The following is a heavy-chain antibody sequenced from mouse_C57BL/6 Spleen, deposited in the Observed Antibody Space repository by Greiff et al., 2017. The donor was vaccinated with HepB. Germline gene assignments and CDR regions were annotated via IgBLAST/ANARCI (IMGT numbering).Heavy chain of an antibody. CDR3: ARSEGSYFAY. CDR2: IWPSDGTT. J-gene: IGHJ3*01. V-gene: IGHV1-85*01. D-gene: IGHD1-1*02. Sequence: QVQLQQSGPGLVKPGASVKLSCKASGYTLTSYDINWVKQRPGEGLEWIGWIWPSDGTTKYNEKFKGKATLTVDTSSSTAYMKLHSLTSEDTAVYFCARSEGSYFAYWGQGTLVTVSA. CDR1: GYTLTSYD.